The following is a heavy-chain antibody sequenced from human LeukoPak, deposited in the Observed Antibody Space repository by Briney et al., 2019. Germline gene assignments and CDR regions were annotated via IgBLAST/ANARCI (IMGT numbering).Heavy chain of an antibody. V-gene: IGHV3-30*18. Sequence: GRSLRLSCAASGXSFSSYGMHWVRQAPGKGLEWVALTSYDGSNKYYGDSVKGRFTISRDNSKNTLYLQMNSLRAQDTAVYYLAKMPGDFWSAFYHYFDFWGQGTLVTVSS. J-gene: IGHJ4*02. CDR2: TSYDGSNK. CDR1: GXSFSSYG. CDR3: AKMPGDFWSAFYHYFDF. D-gene: IGHD3-3*01.